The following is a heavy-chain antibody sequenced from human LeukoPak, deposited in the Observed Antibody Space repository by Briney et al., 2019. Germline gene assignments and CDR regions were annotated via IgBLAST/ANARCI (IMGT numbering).Heavy chain of an antibody. D-gene: IGHD2-15*01. V-gene: IGHV3-66*01. Sequence: PGGPLRLSCAASGFTVSSNYMSWVRQAPGKGLEWVSVIYSGGSTYYADSVKGRFTISRDNSKNTLYLQMNSLRAEDTAVYYCASCSGGPNYYYYMDVWGKGTTVTISS. CDR2: IYSGGST. CDR3: ASCSGGPNYYYYMDV. J-gene: IGHJ6*03. CDR1: GFTVSSNY.